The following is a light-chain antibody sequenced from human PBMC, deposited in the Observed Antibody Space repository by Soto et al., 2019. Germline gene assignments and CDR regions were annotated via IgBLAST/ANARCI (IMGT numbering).Light chain of an antibody. CDR1: QSVGSY. V-gene: IGKV3-11*01. CDR2: DAS. Sequence: EIVLTQSPATLSLSPGDTATLSCRASQSVGSYFARYQQKPGQAPRLLIYDASNRATGVPARFSGSGSGTDFTLTISSLEPEDFAVYYCQQRRNTFGQGTKLEIK. CDR3: QQRRNT. J-gene: IGKJ2*01.